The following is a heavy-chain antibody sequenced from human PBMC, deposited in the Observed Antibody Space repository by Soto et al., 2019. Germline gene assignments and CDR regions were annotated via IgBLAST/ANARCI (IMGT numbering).Heavy chain of an antibody. Sequence: SETLSLTCTFSGDSISTFYWGWMRHSPGKELEWIGYVYYTGSTNYNPSLKSRVTISVDRSKNQFSLKLTSANAADTAVYYCARGRTVRNYADDSSEYFYFFDYWGQGTQFTVSS. D-gene: IGHD3-22*01. CDR3: ARGRTVRNYADDSSEYFYFFDY. V-gene: IGHV4-59*01. CDR1: GDSISTFY. CDR2: VYYTGST. J-gene: IGHJ4*02.